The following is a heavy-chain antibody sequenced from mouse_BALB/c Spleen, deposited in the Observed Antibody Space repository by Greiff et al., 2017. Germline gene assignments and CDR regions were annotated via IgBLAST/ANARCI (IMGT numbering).Heavy chain of an antibody. Sequence: DVHLVESGGGLVKPGGSLKLSCAASGFTFSSYAMSWVRQTPEKRLEWVASISSGGSTYYPASVKGRFTISRDNARNILYLQMSSLRSEDTAMYYCAKYYGSDDWGEGTTLTVSS. J-gene: IGHJ2*01. D-gene: IGHD1-1*01. CDR1: GFTFSSYA. CDR3: AKYYGSDD. V-gene: IGHV5-6-5*01. CDR2: ISSGGST.